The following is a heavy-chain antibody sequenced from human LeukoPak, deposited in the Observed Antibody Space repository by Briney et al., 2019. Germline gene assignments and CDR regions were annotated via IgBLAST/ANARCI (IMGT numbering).Heavy chain of an antibody. V-gene: IGHV5-51*01. CDR2: FYPGDSDT. D-gene: IGHD3-22*01. CDR3: ARRYYYDSSGYYVDY. CDR1: GYSFTSYW. J-gene: IGHJ4*02. Sequence: GESLKISCKGSGYSFTSYWIAWVRQMPGKGLEWMGIFYPGDSDTRYSSSFQGQGTISADKSINTAYLQWSSLKASDTAMYYCARRYYYDSSGYYVDYWGQGTPVTVSS.